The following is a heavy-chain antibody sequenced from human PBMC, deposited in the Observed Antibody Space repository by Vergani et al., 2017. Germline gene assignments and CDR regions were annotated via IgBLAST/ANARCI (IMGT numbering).Heavy chain of an antibody. CDR3: ARSPLRYFDCFSETTYYFDY. Sequence: EVQLVESGGGLVQPGGSLRLSCAASGFTFSSYWMSWVRQAPGKGLEWVANIKQDGSEKYYVDSVKGRFTISRDNAKNSLYLQMNSLRAEDTAVYYCARSPLRYFDCFSETTYYFDYWGQGTLVTVSS. J-gene: IGHJ4*02. D-gene: IGHD3-9*01. CDR2: IKQDGSEK. V-gene: IGHV3-7*03. CDR1: GFTFSSYW.